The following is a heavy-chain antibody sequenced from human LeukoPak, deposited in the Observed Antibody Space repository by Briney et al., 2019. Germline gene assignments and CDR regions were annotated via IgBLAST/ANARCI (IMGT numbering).Heavy chain of an antibody. CDR3: ARGSDYGDYDFDY. CDR1: GFTFSSYE. J-gene: IGHJ4*02. V-gene: IGHV3-48*03. Sequence: GGSLRLSCAASGFTFSSYEMNWVRQAPGKGLEWVSYISSSGSTIYYADSVKGRFTISRDNAKNSLYLQMNSLRAEDTAVYYCARGSDYGDYDFDYWGQGTMVTVSS. CDR2: ISSSGSTI. D-gene: IGHD4-17*01.